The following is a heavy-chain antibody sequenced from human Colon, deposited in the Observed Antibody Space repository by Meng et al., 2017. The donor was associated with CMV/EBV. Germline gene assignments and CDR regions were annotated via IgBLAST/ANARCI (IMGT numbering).Heavy chain of an antibody. J-gene: IGHJ4*02. V-gene: IGHV3-43*01. CDR2: ITWDGGRR. CDR3: AKDIFGSGSPYDY. CDR1: GFRLDGYS. Sequence: GGSLRLSCVGSGFRLDGYSMHWVRQSPGKGLEWLSPITWDGGRRYYADAVKGRFVISRDNTNNLLHLEMNSLKSEDSGVYHCAKDIFGSGSPYDYWGQGTLVTVSS. D-gene: IGHD3-10*01.